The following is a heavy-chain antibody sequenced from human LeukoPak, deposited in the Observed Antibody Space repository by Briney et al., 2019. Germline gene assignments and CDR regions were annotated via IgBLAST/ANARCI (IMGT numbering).Heavy chain of an antibody. CDR3: ARVDIVVVPAAISDTYYFDY. J-gene: IGHJ4*02. CDR1: GYTFTGCY. CDR2: INPNSGGT. V-gene: IGHV1-2*02. Sequence: ASVKVSCKASGYTFTGCYMHWVRQAPGQGLEWMGWINPNSGGTNYAQKFQGRVTMTRDTSISTAYMELSRLRSDDTAVYYCARVDIVVVPAAISDTYYFDYWGQGTLVTVSS. D-gene: IGHD2-2*03.